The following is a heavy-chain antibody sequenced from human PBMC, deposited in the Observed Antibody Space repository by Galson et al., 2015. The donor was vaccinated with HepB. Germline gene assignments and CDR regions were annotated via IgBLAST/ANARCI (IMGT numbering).Heavy chain of an antibody. D-gene: IGHD6-13*01. V-gene: IGHV3-30*04. CDR1: GFTFSSYA. Sequence: SLRLSCAASGFTFSSYAMHWVRQAPGKGLEWVAVISYDGSNKYYADSVKGRFTISRDNSKNTLYLQMNSLRAEDTAVYYCAREDLRPYSSSWSGVGAFDIWGQGTMVTVSS. CDR3: AREDLRPYSSSWSGVGAFDI. J-gene: IGHJ3*02. CDR2: ISYDGSNK.